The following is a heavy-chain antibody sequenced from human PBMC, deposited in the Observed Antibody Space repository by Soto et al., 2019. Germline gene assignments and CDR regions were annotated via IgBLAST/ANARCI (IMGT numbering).Heavy chain of an antibody. CDR2: ISHDGNSK. J-gene: IGHJ4*01. CDR1: GFTFTGSG. Sequence: QVQLEESGGGVVQPGRSLKLSCAASGFTFTGSGMHWVRQAPGKGLEWVALISHDGNSKYYADSVKGRFTISRDNAKNTLCLQMDGLGTEDTALYYCSNSFGGYRLWELTYWGHGTLVTVSS. D-gene: IGHD5-18*01. CDR3: SNSFGGYRLWELTY. V-gene: IGHV3-30*18.